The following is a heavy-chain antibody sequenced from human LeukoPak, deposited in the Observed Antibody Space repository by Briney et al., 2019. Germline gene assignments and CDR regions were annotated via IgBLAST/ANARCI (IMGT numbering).Heavy chain of an antibody. CDR3: ARGDWGRSWDLLGFDY. D-gene: IGHD6-13*01. V-gene: IGHV3-7*04. CDR1: GFTFTNYW. J-gene: IGHJ4*02. Sequence: PGGSLRLSCTASGFTFTNYWMNWIRQAPGQGLEWVANIKQEGSEKYYIDSVKGRFTISRDNAKNSLSLQMNTLRAEDTAVYYCARGDWGRSWDLLGFDYWGQGTLVTVSS. CDR2: IKQEGSEK.